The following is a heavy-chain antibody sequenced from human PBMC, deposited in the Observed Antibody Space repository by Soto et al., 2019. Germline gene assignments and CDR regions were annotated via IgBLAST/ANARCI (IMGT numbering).Heavy chain of an antibody. J-gene: IGHJ6*02. CDR1: GFTFSSYA. CDR3: AKVFRKNHILTGFPMDV. V-gene: IGHV3-23*01. D-gene: IGHD3-9*01. Sequence: SGGSLRLSCAASGFTFSSYAMSWVRQAPGKGLEWVSAISGSGGSTYYADSVKGRFTISRDNSKNTLYLQMNSLRAEDTAVYYCAKVFRKNHILTGFPMDVWGQGPTVTVSS. CDR2: ISGSGGST.